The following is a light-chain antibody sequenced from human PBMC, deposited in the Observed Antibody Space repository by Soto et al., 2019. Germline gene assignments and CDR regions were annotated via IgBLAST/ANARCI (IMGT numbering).Light chain of an antibody. J-gene: IGKJ1*01. CDR2: ASA. V-gene: IGKV1-12*01. CDR3: QQYNSYSPT. CDR1: QDISSW. Sequence: DIQMTQSPSSVSASLGDSVTITCRPSQDISSWLAWYQQKQGKAPNLLIYASASLQGWVAPEFSGSGSGTDFTLTISSLQPEDFATYYCQQYNSYSPTFGQGTKVDIK.